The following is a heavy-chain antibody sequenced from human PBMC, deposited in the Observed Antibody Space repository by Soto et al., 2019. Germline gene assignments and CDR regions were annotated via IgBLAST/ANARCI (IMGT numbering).Heavy chain of an antibody. CDR2: IKQDGSAK. D-gene: IGHD6-19*01. J-gene: IGHJ4*02. Sequence: EVQLVESGGGLVQPGGSLRLSCAASGFTFSSYWMTWVRQAPGKGLEWVANIKQDGSAKYYVDSVKGRFTISRDNANNSLYLQMNNLRAEDTAVYYSASWLKTSGWYVLLEGSFDYWGQGTLVTASS. CDR1: GFTFSSYW. CDR3: ASWLKTSGWYVLLEGSFDY. V-gene: IGHV3-7*01.